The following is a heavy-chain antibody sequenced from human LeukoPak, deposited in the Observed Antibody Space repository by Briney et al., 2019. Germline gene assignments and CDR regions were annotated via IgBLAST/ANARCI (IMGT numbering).Heavy chain of an antibody. Sequence: GRFPISRDNAKNSMYLQMNSLRVEDTAVYYCARDLRSTNDRRFDPWGQGTLVTVSS. J-gene: IGHJ5*02. D-gene: IGHD2-2*01. V-gene: IGHV3-11*06. CDR3: ARDLRSTNDRRFDP.